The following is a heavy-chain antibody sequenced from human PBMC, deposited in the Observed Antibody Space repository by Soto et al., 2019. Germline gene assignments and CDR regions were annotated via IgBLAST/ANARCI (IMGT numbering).Heavy chain of an antibody. CDR2: IYYSGST. V-gene: IGHV4-61*01. Sequence: PSETLSLTCTVSGGSISSSSYYWSWIRQPPGKGLEWIGYIYYSGSTNYNPSLKSRVTISVDTSKNQFSLKLSSVTAADTAVYYCARAGRGPVGYDFWSALDVWGQGTTVTVSS. J-gene: IGHJ6*02. CDR3: ARAGRGPVGYDFWSALDV. CDR1: GGSISSSSYY. D-gene: IGHD3-3*01.